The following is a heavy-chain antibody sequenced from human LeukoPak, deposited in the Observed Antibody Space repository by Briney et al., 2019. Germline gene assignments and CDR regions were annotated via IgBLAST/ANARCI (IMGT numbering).Heavy chain of an antibody. CDR2: ISWNSGSI. CDR3: AKLGSEVTYYYDSSGYSYYDY. CDR1: GFTFDDYA. Sequence: PGGSLRLSCAASGFTFDDYAMHWVRQAPGKGLEWVSGISWNSGSIGYADSVKGRFTISRDDAKNSLYLQMNSLRAEDTALYYCAKLGSEVTYYYDSSGYSYYDYWGQGTLVTVSS. J-gene: IGHJ4*02. V-gene: IGHV3-9*01. D-gene: IGHD3-22*01.